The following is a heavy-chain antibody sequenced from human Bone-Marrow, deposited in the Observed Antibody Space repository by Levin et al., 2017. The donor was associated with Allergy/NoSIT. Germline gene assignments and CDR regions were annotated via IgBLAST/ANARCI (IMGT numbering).Heavy chain of an antibody. V-gene: IGHV3-30*18. Sequence: GESLKISCAASGFTFSLYGMHWVRQAPGKGLEWLAIKSFDGSTEQYADSVRGRFTISRDNSNNTLFLQMNNLRTEDTAVYFCAKCGSLGARAGPCEYWGQGTLVTVSA. D-gene: IGHD6-6*01. CDR1: GFTFSLYG. J-gene: IGHJ4*01. CDR2: KSFDGSTE. CDR3: AKCGSLGARAGPCEY.